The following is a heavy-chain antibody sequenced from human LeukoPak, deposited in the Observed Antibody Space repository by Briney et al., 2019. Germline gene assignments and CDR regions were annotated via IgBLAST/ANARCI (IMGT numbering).Heavy chain of an antibody. Sequence: ASETLSLTCTVPGGSISSYYWSWIRQPPGKGLEWIGHIYYIGSTNYNPSLKSRVTISVDTSKTQFSLTLSSVTAADTAVYYCARRRNDILTGPYYYYYGMDVWGQGTTVTVSS. CDR2: IYYIGST. J-gene: IGHJ6*02. CDR1: GGSISSYY. D-gene: IGHD3-9*01. V-gene: IGHV4-59*08. CDR3: ARRRNDILTGPYYYYYGMDV.